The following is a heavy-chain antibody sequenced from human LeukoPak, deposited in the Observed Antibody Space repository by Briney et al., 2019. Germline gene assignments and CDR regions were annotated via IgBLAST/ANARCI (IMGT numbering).Heavy chain of an antibody. Sequence: ASLKVTCKASGYTFKGNGISWVRQAPGHGPEWMGGIIDYNGNTNYAQNRQGRVTMTTDTSTSTAYMELRSLRSDDTALYYCARHLTYCGSSSCYEYFDYWGQGTLVTVSS. CDR3: ARHLTYCGSSSCYEYFDY. CDR2: IIDYNGNT. V-gene: IGHV1-18*01. D-gene: IGHD2-2*01. J-gene: IGHJ4*02. CDR1: GYTFKGNG.